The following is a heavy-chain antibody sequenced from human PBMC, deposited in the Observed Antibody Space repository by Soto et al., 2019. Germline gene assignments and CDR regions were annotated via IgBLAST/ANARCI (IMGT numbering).Heavy chain of an antibody. CDR1: GFTFSSYA. Sequence: GGSLRLSCAASGFTFSSYAMHWVRQAPGKGLEWVAVISYDGSNKYYADSVKGRFTISRDNSKNTLYLQMNSLRAEDTAVYYCARDRDYYDSSGSSFGYWGQGTLVTVSS. V-gene: IGHV3-30-3*01. D-gene: IGHD3-22*01. J-gene: IGHJ4*02. CDR3: ARDRDYYDSSGSSFGY. CDR2: ISYDGSNK.